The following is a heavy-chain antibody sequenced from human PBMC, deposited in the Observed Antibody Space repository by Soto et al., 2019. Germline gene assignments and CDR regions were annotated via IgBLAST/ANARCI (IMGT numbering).Heavy chain of an antibody. V-gene: IGHV4-34*01. Sequence: PSETLSLTCAVYGGSFSGYYWSWIRQPPGKGLEWIGEINHSGSTNYNPSLKSRVTISVDTSKNQFSLKLGSVTAADTAVYYCARTSFMITFGGVIVRSHFDDWGQGTLVTVSS. CDR3: ARTSFMITFGGVIVRSHFDD. D-gene: IGHD3-16*02. CDR1: GGSFSGYY. CDR2: INHSGST. J-gene: IGHJ4*02.